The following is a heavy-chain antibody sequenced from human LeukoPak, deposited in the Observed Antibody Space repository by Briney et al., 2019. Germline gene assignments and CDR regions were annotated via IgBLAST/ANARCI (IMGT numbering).Heavy chain of an antibody. CDR3: ARDRGGYTYSHDY. CDR1: GGSISRNSDY. Sequence: SETLSLTCTVSGGSISRNSDYWGWIRQPPGKGLEWIGSIYYGGSTYYNPSLKSRVTISVDTSKNQFSLKLSSVTVADSGVYYCARDRGGYTYSHDYWGQGTLVTVSS. V-gene: IGHV4-39*07. CDR2: IYYGGST. D-gene: IGHD5-18*01. J-gene: IGHJ4*02.